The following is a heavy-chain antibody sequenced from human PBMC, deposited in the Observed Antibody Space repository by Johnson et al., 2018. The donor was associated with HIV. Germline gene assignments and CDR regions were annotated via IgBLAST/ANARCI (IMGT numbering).Heavy chain of an antibody. J-gene: IGHJ3*02. CDR2: ISYDGSNK. D-gene: IGHD2-15*01. CDR1: GFTFSSYA. Sequence: QVQLVESGGGVVQPGRSLRLSCAASGFTFSSYAMHWVRQAPGKGLEWVAVISYDGSNKYYADSVKGRFTISSDNSKNTLYLQMNSLRAEDTAVYYCAKESMSRIVVVVAAAPPTAFDIWGQGTMVTVSS. CDR3: AKESMSRIVVVVAAAPPTAFDI. V-gene: IGHV3-30*04.